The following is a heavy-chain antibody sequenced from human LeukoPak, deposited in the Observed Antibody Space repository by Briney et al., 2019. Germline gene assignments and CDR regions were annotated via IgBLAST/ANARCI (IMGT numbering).Heavy chain of an antibody. V-gene: IGHV3-30*02. J-gene: IGHJ4*02. CDR1: GFTFSSYG. CDR3: AKAPYYYGSGSYQPDY. Sequence: GGSLRLSCAASGFTFSSYGMHWVRQAPGKGLEWVAFIRYDGRDKYYAESVKGRFTISRDNSKNTAYLQMNSLRDEDTAVYYCAKAPYYYGSGSYQPDYWGQGTLVTVSS. D-gene: IGHD3-10*01. CDR2: IRYDGRDK.